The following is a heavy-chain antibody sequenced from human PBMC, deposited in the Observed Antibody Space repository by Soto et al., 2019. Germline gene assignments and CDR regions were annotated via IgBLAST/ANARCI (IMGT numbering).Heavy chain of an antibody. V-gene: IGHV3-48*04. CDR1: GFTFSSYS. CDR3: ARDKDCAFDY. J-gene: IGHJ4*02. Sequence: EVQLVESGGGLVQPGGSLRLSCVASGFTFSSYSMVWVRQAPGKGLEWISYIFVTSTTIYYADSVKGRFTVSRDNTQHTLFLLMNILRAEDTAIYHCARDKDCAFDYWGQGTLVTVPS. CDR2: IFVTSTTI. D-gene: IGHD2-21*02.